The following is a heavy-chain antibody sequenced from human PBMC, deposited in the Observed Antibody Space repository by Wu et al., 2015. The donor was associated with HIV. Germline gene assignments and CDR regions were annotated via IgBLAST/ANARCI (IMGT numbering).Heavy chain of an antibody. Sequence: QVQLLQSGAEVKKPGGSLKVSCKASGYTFTAYQIHWVRQAPGQGLEWVGWINPNSGASGFAQKFQGRVAMSTDTPVTTVHMDLNRLRSDDTAIYYCAREGGDCGGGTCRYYGLDVWGQGTTVTVSS. V-gene: IGHV1-2*02. D-gene: IGHD2-15*01. J-gene: IGHJ6*02. CDR3: AREGGDCGGGTCRYYGLDV. CDR1: GYTFTAYQ. CDR2: INPNSGAS.